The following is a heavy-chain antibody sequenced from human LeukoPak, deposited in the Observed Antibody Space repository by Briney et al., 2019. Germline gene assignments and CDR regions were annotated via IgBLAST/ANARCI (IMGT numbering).Heavy chain of an antibody. D-gene: IGHD3-3*01. CDR2: IKQDGSEK. J-gene: IGHJ6*03. Sequence: GGSPRLSCAASGFTFSSYWMSWVRQAPGKGLEWVANIKQDGSEKYYVDSVKGRFTISRDNAKNSLYLRMNSLRAEDTAVYYCARGAYAFWSGYYTQYYYYYYMDVWGKGTTVTVSS. CDR1: GFTFSSYW. CDR3: ARGAYAFWSGYYTQYYYYYYMDV. V-gene: IGHV3-7*01.